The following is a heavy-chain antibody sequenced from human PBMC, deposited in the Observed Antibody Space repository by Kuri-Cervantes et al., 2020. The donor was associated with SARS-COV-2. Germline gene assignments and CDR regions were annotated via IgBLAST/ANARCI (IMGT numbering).Heavy chain of an antibody. CDR1: GESFSDYY. J-gene: IGHJ6*03. D-gene: IGHD4-11*01. CDR3: ARLKSSNYTFVYYYYMDV. CDR2: INYSGST. V-gene: IGHV4-34*01. Sequence: SETLSLTCAAYGESFSDYYWTWIRQPPGKGLEWIGEINYSGSTDHNPSLKSRVTISADASKNQFSLKLSSVTAADTALYYCARLKSSNYTFVYYYYMDVWGKGTTVTVSS.